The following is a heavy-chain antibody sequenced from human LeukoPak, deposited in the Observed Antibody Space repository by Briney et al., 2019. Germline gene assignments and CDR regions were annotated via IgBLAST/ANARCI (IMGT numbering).Heavy chain of an antibody. V-gene: IGHV4-39*07. J-gene: IGHJ4*02. D-gene: IGHD4-23*01. CDR1: GGSISSSSYY. CDR3: ARLARWASPFDY. Sequence: SETLSLTCTVSGGSISSSSYYWGWVRQPPGKGLEWIGSIYYSGSTYYNPSLKSRVTISVDTSKNQFSLKLSSVTAADTAVYYCARLARWASPFDYWGQGTLVTVSS. CDR2: IYYSGST.